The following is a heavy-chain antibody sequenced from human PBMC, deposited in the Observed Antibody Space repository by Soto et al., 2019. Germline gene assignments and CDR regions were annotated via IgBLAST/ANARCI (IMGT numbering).Heavy chain of an antibody. CDR2: IYYSGST. CDR1: GGSISSGGYY. J-gene: IGHJ4*02. V-gene: IGHV4-31*03. CDR3: ASDSIAAAGLFDY. D-gene: IGHD6-13*01. Sequence: QVQLQESGPGLVKPSQTLSLTCTVSGGSISSGGYYWSWIRQHPGKGLEWIGYIYYSGSTYYNPSRKRRVXXAXDXXKNQFSLKLSSVTAADTAVYYCASDSIAAAGLFDYWGQGTLVTVSS.